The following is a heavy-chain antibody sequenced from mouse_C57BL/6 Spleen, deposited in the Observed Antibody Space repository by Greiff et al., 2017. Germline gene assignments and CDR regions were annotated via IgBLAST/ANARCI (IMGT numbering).Heavy chain of an antibody. CDR3: AREPEYGNYDFDV. CDR1: GYTFTSYW. D-gene: IGHD2-1*01. V-gene: IGHV1-53*01. Sequence: QVHVKQPGTELVKPGASVKLSCKASGYTFTSYWMHWVKQRPGQGLEWIGNINPSNGGTNYNEKFKSKATLTVDKSSSTAYMQLSSLTSEDSAVYYCAREPEYGNYDFDVWGTGTTVTVSS. CDR2: INPSNGGT. J-gene: IGHJ1*03.